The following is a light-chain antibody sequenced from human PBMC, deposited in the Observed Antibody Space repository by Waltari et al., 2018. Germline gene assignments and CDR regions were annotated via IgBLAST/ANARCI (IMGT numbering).Light chain of an antibody. CDR3: QQYFSVPRK. V-gene: IGKV4-1*01. J-gene: IGKJ1*01. CDR2: WAS. CDR1: QNLLSIVNSKSY. Sequence: DCVMTQSPESLAGSLGERASIHVMSSQNLLSIVNSKSYLAWFQQRPGRPPKLLIYWASTRQSGVPDRFTGSGSGTNFTLTITSLRAEDVAVYYCQQYFSVPRKFGRGTKVEVK.